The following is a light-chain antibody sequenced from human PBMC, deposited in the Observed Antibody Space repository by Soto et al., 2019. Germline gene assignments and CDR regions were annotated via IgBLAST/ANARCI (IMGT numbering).Light chain of an antibody. CDR3: QTWCTGSHVV. J-gene: IGLJ2*01. CDR2: LDSDGSH. Sequence: QPVLTQSPSASASLGASVKLTCTLSSGHSSYAIAWHQQQPEKGPRYLMKLDSDGSHTKGDSIPDRFSGSSSGAERYLTISSLQSEDEADYYCQTWCTGSHVVFGGGTKVTVL. V-gene: IGLV4-69*01. CDR1: SGHSSYA.